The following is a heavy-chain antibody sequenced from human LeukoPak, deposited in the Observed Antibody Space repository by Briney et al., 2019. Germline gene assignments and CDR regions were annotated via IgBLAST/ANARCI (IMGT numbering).Heavy chain of an antibody. CDR1: NGSMTSDSYY. D-gene: IGHD2-2*03. J-gene: IGHJ5*02. V-gene: IGHV4-39*02. CDR2: IFYSGKT. Sequence: SETLSLTCTVSNGSMTSDSYYWAWVRQPPGKGLEWIGTIFYSGKTYYSASLKSRVTVSLDTSKKNFSLRLSSVTAADTAVYYCARLWIVATWLDAWGQGALVTVSS. CDR3: ARLWIVATWLDA.